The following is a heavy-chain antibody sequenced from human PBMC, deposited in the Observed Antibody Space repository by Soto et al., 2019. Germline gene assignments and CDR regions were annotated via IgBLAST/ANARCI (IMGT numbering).Heavy chain of an antibody. J-gene: IGHJ5*02. D-gene: IGHD1-7*01. V-gene: IGHV1-3*01. CDR2: INPANGNT. CDR3: AREGKPLFRELVGWFDP. Sequence: QVQLVQSGAEVKKAGASVKISCQASGYPFTSHAIYWVRQAPGQRPEWMGWINPANGNTKYSPKFQGRVTSTRDTSASTAYMELRTLTSADTGLYSCAREGKPLFRELVGWFDPWGQGTLLTVSS. CDR1: GYPFTSHA.